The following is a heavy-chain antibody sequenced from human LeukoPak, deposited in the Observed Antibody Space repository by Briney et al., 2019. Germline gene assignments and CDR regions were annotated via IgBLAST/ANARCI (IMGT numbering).Heavy chain of an antibody. V-gene: IGHV3-48*03. CDR3: AREGGVNRREASGWCGN. CDR1: GFTFSNYE. D-gene: IGHD6-19*01. Sequence: PGGSLRLSCAASGFTFSNYEMNWVRQAPGKGLEWVSYISNSGSTIYYADSVKGRFTISRDNAKNSLYLRMNSLRAEDTAVYYCAREGGVNRREASGWCGNWGQGTMVTVSS. CDR2: ISNSGSTI. J-gene: IGHJ3*01.